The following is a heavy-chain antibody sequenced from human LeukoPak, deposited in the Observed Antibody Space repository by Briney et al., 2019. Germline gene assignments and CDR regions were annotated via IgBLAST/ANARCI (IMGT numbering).Heavy chain of an antibody. Sequence: GGSLRLSCAASGFTFSSYGMHWVRQAPGKGLEWVAVISYDGSNKYYADSVKGRFTISRDNSKNTLYLQMNSLRAEDTAVYYCAREGLVAPFMDVWGKGTTVTVSS. CDR3: AREGLVAPFMDV. CDR1: GFTFSSYG. J-gene: IGHJ6*03. D-gene: IGHD1-26*01. CDR2: ISYDGSNK. V-gene: IGHV3-30*03.